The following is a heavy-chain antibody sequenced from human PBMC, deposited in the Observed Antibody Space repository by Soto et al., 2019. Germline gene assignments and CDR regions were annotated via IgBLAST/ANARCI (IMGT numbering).Heavy chain of an antibody. CDR1: GYSISSSHW. CDR2: IYYSGNT. Sequence: QVQLQQSGPGLVKPSDTLSLTCAVSGYSISSSHWWGWIRQPPGKGLEWIGYIYYSGNTYYNPALRSRVTLSVDTSKNQVSLTLSSVTAVDAAVYYCARGGTVTTGLYWFFDLWGRGTLVTVSS. V-gene: IGHV4-28*03. D-gene: IGHD4-17*01. CDR3: ARGGTVTTGLYWFFDL. J-gene: IGHJ2*01.